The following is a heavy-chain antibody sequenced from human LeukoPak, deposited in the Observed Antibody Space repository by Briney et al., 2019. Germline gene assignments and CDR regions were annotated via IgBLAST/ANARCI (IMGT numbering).Heavy chain of an antibody. CDR3: ARRGGTSGWGAFDI. J-gene: IGHJ3*02. V-gene: IGHV3-23*01. D-gene: IGHD2-2*01. CDR1: GFTFSSHA. CDR2: IDKSGDGA. Sequence: GGSLRLSCAASGFTFSSHAMNWGRQPPGKGLDWVSSIDKSGDGAFYADSVKGRFTISRDNSKNTLYLQMNSLRREDTAVYYCARRGGTSGWGAFDIWGQGRMVTVSS.